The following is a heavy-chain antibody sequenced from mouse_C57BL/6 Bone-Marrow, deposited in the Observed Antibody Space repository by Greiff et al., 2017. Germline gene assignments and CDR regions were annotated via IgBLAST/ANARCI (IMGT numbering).Heavy chain of an antibody. CDR1: GFTFSSYG. J-gene: IGHJ2*01. CDR3: ARPTRDY. V-gene: IGHV5-6*01. Sequence: EVKLMESGGDLVKPGGSLKLSCAASGFTFSSYGMSWVRQTPDKRLEWVATISSGGSYTYYPDSVKGRFTISRDNAKNTLYLQMSSLKSEDTAMYYCARPTRDYWGQGTTLTVSS. CDR2: ISSGGSYT.